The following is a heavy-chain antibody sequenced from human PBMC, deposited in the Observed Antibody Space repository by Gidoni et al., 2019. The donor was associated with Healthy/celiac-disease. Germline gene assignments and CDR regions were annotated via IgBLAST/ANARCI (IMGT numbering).Heavy chain of an antibody. CDR3: ARVPPGRQWLGGGFDY. V-gene: IGHV3-48*03. Sequence: EVKRVESGGGLVQTGGSLRISGAASGVTFSSYEMNWVRQAPGKGLGWVSFLMCSGITIYSAASVQGPFPISRDNAKNSLFLQMNRRGAEDTAFFSCARVPPGRQWLGGGFDYWGQGTLVTVSS. CDR2: LMCSGITI. D-gene: IGHD6-19*01. J-gene: IGHJ4*02. CDR1: GVTFSSYE.